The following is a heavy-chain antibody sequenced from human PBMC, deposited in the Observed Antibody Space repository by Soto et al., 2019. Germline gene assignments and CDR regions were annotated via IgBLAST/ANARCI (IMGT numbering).Heavy chain of an antibody. D-gene: IGHD3-22*01. CDR2: ISSSGSTI. Sequence: LRLSCAAAGFTFSSYEMNWVRQAPGKGLEWVSYISSSGSTIYYADSVKGRFTISRDNAKNSLYLQMNSLRAEDTAVYYCATSSGDDAFDIRGQGTMVNV. CDR1: GFTFSSYE. CDR3: ATSSGDDAFDI. V-gene: IGHV3-48*03. J-gene: IGHJ3*02.